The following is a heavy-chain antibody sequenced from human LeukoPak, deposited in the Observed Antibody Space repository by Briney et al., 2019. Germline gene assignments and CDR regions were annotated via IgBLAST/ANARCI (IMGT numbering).Heavy chain of an antibody. CDR3: ARDRRLGYYYGSGKEDAFDI. J-gene: IGHJ3*02. CDR1: GFTVSSNY. D-gene: IGHD3-10*01. CDR2: FYSGGSR. V-gene: IGHV3-53*01. Sequence: SWGSLRLSCAVSGFTVSSNYMSWVRQAPGKGLEWVSVFYSGGSRYYADSVKGRFTISRDNSKNTLYLQVNNLRAEDTAVYYCARDRRLGYYYGSGKEDAFDIWGQGTMVTVSS.